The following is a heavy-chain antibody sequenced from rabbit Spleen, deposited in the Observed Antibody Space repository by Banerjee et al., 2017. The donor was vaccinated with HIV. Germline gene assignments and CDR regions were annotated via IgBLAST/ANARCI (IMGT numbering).Heavy chain of an antibody. Sequence: QSLEESGGGLVQPEGSLTLTCTASGIDFSSYYYMCWVRQAPGKGLEWIACIYTGSSGSTWYASWAKGRFTISKTSSTTVTLQRTSLTAADTATYFCGRSDPRYGHATQLWGPGTLVTVS. V-gene: IGHV1S40*01. J-gene: IGHJ4*01. D-gene: IGHD6-1*01. CDR3: GRSDPRYGHATQL. CDR1: GIDFSSYYY. CDR2: IYTGSSGST.